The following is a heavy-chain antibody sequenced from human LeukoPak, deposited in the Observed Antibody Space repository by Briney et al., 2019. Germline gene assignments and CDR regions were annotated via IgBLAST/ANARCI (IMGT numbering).Heavy chain of an antibody. CDR2: IWYDGSNK. Sequence: PGGSLRLSCAASGFTFRNYGMHWVRQVPGKGLEWVAVIWYDGSNKYYADSVKGRFTISRDNSKNTLYLQINSLRAEDTAVYYCATARDGNSNRGLYMDVWGKGTTVTVSS. J-gene: IGHJ6*03. D-gene: IGHD4-23*01. CDR3: ATARDGNSNRGLYMDV. V-gene: IGHV3-33*01. CDR1: GFTFRNYG.